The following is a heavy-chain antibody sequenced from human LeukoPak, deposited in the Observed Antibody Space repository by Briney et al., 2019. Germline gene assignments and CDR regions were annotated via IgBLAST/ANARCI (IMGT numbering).Heavy chain of an antibody. CDR1: GFTFRSYG. CDR2: ISSNGGSR. J-gene: IGHJ4*02. D-gene: IGHD3-10*01. CDR3: ARGTELEWRLVDY. V-gene: IGHV3-64*02. Sequence: GGSLRLSCAASGFTFRSYGMSWVRQAPGKGLEYVSGISSNGGSRYYADSVKGRFTISRDNSTNTLYLQMGSLRAEDMAVYYCARGTELEWRLVDYWGQGTLVTVSS.